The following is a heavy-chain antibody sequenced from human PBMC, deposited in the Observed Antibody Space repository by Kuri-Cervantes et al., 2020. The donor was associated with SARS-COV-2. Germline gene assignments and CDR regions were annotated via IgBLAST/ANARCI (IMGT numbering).Heavy chain of an antibody. CDR1: GGTFSSYA. D-gene: IGHD1-14*01. CDR2: IIPIFGTA. J-gene: IGHJ5*02. CDR3: ARNIHLSRKFRNRANWFDP. V-gene: IGHV1-69*13. Sequence: SVKVSCKASGGTFSSYAISWVRQAPGQGLEWMGGIIPIFGTANYAQKFQGRVTITADESTSTAYMELSSLRSEDTAVYYCARNIHLSRKFRNRANWFDPWGQGTLVTVSS.